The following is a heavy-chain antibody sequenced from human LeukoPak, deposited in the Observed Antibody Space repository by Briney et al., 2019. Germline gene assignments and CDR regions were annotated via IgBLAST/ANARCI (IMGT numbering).Heavy chain of an antibody. J-gene: IGHJ4*02. CDR3: ARKLGAPHYFDF. V-gene: IGHV1-8*01. CDR2: MNPNTGKT. CDR1: GYTYTSYD. Sequence: ASVKVSCKASGYTYTSYDIHWVRQATGQGLEWMGWMNPNTGKTDFAKKFQGRVTMTRNTSINTVYMELSSLRSEDTAVYYCARKLGAPHYFDFWGQGTLVTVSS. D-gene: IGHD1-26*01.